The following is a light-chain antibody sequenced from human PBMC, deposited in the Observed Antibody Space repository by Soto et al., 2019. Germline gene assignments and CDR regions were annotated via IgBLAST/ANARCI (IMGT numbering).Light chain of an antibody. CDR1: PSIGSY. V-gene: IGKV1-39*01. Sequence: QLTQSPSLLSASVGDRVTITCRASPSIGSYLNWYQHKPGEAPKLLIFAADTLKSGVPSRFSGSGFNKDFSLPVTSLQPEDFATYYCQQNYDVPYTFGQGTRVEIK. CDR2: AAD. CDR3: QQNYDVPYT. J-gene: IGKJ2*01.